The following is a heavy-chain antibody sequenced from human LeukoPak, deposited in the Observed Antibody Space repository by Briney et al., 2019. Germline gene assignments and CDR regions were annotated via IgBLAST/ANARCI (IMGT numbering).Heavy chain of an antibody. CDR3: ARDVFHDFWSSGLYYFDY. V-gene: IGHV1-69*05. D-gene: IGHD3-3*01. CDR1: GGTFNNSA. Sequence: SVKVSCKTSGGTFNNSAISWVRQAPGQGLEWLGGIMPLFGTAGYAQKFQGRVTITKDESTRTVYLELTSLTSDDTAVYYCARDVFHDFWSSGLYYFDYWGQGTLVTVSS. J-gene: IGHJ4*02. CDR2: IMPLFGTA.